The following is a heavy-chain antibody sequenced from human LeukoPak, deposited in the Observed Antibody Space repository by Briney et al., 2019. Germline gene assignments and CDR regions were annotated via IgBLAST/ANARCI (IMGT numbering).Heavy chain of an antibody. CDR3: SRGLDSRKLGY. V-gene: IGHV4-31*03. J-gene: IGHJ4*02. CDR2: IHPSGML. D-gene: IGHD3-22*01. Sequence: SQTLSLTCTVSGASFNSDDQYWNWIRQSPGKGLEWIGSIHPSGMLYNNPSLESRVTMSRDTSKNQFSLNLNSVTAADTAVYFCSRGLDSRKLGYWGQGSLVTVSS. CDR1: GASFNSDDQY.